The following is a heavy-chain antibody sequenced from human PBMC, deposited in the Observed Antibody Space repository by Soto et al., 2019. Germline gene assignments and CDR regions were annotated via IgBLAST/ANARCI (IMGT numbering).Heavy chain of an antibody. CDR1: GYSFTSYW. CDR2: IYPGDSDT. CDR3: ARAIAAAGTWYYYGMDV. D-gene: IGHD6-13*01. J-gene: IGHJ6*02. V-gene: IGHV5-51*01. Sequence: GESLKISCKGSGYSFTSYWIGWVRQMPGKGLEWMGIIYPGDSDTRYSPSFQGQVTISADKSISTAYLQWSSLKASDTAMYYCARAIAAAGTWYYYGMDVWGQGTTVTVS.